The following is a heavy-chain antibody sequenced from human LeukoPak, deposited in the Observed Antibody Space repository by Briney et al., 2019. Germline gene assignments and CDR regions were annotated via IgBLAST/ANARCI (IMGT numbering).Heavy chain of an antibody. CDR2: MNPNSGNT. Sequence: ASVKVSCKASGYTFTSYDINWVRQATGQGLEWMGWMNPNSGNTGYAQKFQGRVTMTRNASISTAYMELSSLRSEDTAVYYCARAIAARLYWFDPWGQGTLVTVSS. D-gene: IGHD6-6*01. CDR1: GYTFTSYD. J-gene: IGHJ5*02. CDR3: ARAIAARLYWFDP. V-gene: IGHV1-8*01.